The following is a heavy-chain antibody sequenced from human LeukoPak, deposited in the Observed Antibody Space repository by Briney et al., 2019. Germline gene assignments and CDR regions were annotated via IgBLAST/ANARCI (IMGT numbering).Heavy chain of an antibody. V-gene: IGHV1-69*04. CDR1: GGTFSSYA. CDR2: IIPILGIA. CDR3: ARAETTVTTPFDY. D-gene: IGHD4-17*01. J-gene: IGHJ4*02. Sequence: SVKVSCKASGGTFSSYAISWVRQAPGQGLEWMGRIIPILGIANYAQKFQGRVTITADKSTSTAYMELSSLRSEDTAVNYCARAETTVTTPFDYWGQGTLVTVSS.